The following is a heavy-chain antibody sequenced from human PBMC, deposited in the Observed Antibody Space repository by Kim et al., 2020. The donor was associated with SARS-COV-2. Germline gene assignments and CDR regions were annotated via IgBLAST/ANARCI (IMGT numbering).Heavy chain of an antibody. D-gene: IGHD3-10*01. J-gene: IGHJ4*02. CDR2: IYYSGST. CDR1: GGSISSYY. CDR3: SSLYGSGSYSTFDY. Sequence: SETLSLTCTVSGGSISSYYWSWIRQPPGKGLEWIGYIYYSGSTNYNPSLKSRVTISVDTSKNQFSLKLSSVTAADTAVYYCSSLYGSGSYSTFDYWGQGTLVTVSS. V-gene: IGHV4-59*13.